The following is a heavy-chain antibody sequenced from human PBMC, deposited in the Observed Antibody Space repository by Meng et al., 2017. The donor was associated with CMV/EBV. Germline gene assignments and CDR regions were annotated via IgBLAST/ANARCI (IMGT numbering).Heavy chain of an antibody. CDR3: ARQRSSSWLYYYYGMDV. D-gene: IGHD6-13*01. Sequence: GSLRLSCAVYGGSFSGYYWSWIRQPPGKGLEWIGEINHSGSTNYNPSLKSRVTISVDTSKNQFSLKLSSVTAADTAVYYCARQRSSSWLYYYYGMDVWGQGTTVTVSS. CDR1: GGSFSGYY. CDR2: INHSGST. V-gene: IGHV4-34*01. J-gene: IGHJ6*02.